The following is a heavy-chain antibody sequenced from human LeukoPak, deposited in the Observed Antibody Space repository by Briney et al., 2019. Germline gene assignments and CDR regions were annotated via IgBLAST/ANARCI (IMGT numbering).Heavy chain of an antibody. J-gene: IGHJ6*03. CDR1: GGTFSSYA. Sequence: SVKVSCKASGGTFSSYAISWVRQAPGQGLEWMGGIIPIFGTANYAQKFQGRVTITADESTSTAYMELSSLRSEDTAVYYCARVLGRRRGVPGNYYYYYYMDVWGKGTTVTISS. D-gene: IGHD3-10*01. CDR3: ARVLGRRRGVPGNYYYYYYMDV. CDR2: IIPIFGTA. V-gene: IGHV1-69*13.